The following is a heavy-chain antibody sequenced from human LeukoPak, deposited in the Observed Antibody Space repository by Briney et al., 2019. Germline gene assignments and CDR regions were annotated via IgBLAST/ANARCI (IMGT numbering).Heavy chain of an antibody. CDR1: GFTFSSYG. V-gene: IGHV3-30*18. D-gene: IGHD2-15*01. CDR2: ISYDGSNK. CDR3: AKDLGSGGSSVEDY. Sequence: GGSLRLSCVASGFTFSSYGMHWVRQAPGKGLEWVAVISYDGSNKYFADSVKGRFTISRDNSKNTLYLQMNSLRAEDTAVYYCAKDLGSGGSSVEDYWGQGTLVTVSS. J-gene: IGHJ4*02.